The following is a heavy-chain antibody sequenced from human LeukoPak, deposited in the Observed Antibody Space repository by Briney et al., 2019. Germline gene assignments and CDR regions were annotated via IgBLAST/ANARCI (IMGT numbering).Heavy chain of an antibody. CDR3: ARDRDNVAGSRGYFDY. V-gene: IGHV3-7*01. D-gene: IGHD6-19*01. CDR2: IKQDGSEK. Sequence: GGSLRLSCEAPGFTFTNAWMNWVRQAPGKGLEWVANIKQDGSEKNYVDSVKGRFTISRDNAKNSLYLQMNSLRAEDTAVYYCARDRDNVAGSRGYFDYWGQGTLVTVSS. J-gene: IGHJ4*02. CDR1: GFTFTNAW.